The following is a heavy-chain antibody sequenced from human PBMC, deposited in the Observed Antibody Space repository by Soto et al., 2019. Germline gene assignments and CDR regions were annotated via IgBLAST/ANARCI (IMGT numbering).Heavy chain of an antibody. CDR1: GGSISSGGYY. CDR2: IYYSGST. V-gene: IGHV4-31*03. J-gene: IGHJ4*02. CDR3: ARWDTYYDSSGYDY. D-gene: IGHD3-22*01. Sequence: QVQLQESGPGLVKPSQTLSLTCTVSGGSISSGGYYWSWIRQHPGKALEWIGYIYYSGSTYYNPSLKSRVNISVDTSKNQFSLKLSSVTAADTAVYYCARWDTYYDSSGYDYWGQGTLVTVSS.